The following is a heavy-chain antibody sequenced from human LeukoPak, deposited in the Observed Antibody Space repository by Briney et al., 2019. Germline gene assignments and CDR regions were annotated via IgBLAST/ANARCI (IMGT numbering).Heavy chain of an antibody. CDR2: ISGSGGST. V-gene: IGHV3-23*01. Sequence: QPGGSLRLSCAASGFTFSSYAMSWVRQAPGKGLEWVSAISGSGGSTYYADSVKGRFTISRDNSKNTLCLQMNSLRAEDTAVYDCAKGVGGGRIAVAGTFAFDIWGQGTMVTVSS. CDR3: AKGVGGGRIAVAGTFAFDI. J-gene: IGHJ3*02. CDR1: GFTFSSYA. D-gene: IGHD6-19*01.